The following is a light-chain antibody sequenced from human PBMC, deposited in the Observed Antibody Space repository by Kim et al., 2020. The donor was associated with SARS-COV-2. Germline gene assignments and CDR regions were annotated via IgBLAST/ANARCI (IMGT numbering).Light chain of an antibody. J-gene: IGLJ3*02. CDR3: YSAADKV. V-gene: IGLV3-27*01. CDR2: KDS. Sequence: SVPVSPGQTARITCSADVLAKKYARWIQQKPGQAPVLVIYKDSARPSGIPERFSGSSSGTTVTLTISGAQVEDEADYYCYSAADKVFGGGTKLTVL. CDR1: VLAKKY.